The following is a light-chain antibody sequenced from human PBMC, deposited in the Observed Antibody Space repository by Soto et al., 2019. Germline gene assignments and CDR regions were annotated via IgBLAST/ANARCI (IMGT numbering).Light chain of an antibody. J-gene: IGLJ1*01. V-gene: IGLV2-14*01. Sequence: QSVLTQPASVSGSPGQSITISCTGTSSDVGGYNYVSWYQQHPGKAPKLMIYEVNNRPPGVSNRFSGSKSGNTASLTISGLQAEDEADYYCSSYTSSSTPYVFGTGTKVTVL. CDR2: EVN. CDR1: SSDVGGYNY. CDR3: SSYTSSSTPYV.